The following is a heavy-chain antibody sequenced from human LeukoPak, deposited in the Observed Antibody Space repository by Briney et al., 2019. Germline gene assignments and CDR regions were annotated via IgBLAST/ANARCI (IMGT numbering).Heavy chain of an antibody. CDR3: ARMARGNSYDSSGYRGDTDAFDI. Sequence: GESLKISCKGSGYSFTSYWIGWVRQMPGKGLEWVGIIYPDDSDTRYSPSFQGQVTISADKSISTAYLQWSSLKASDTAMYYCARMARGNSYDSSGYRGDTDAFDIWGQGTMVTVSS. J-gene: IGHJ3*02. D-gene: IGHD3-22*01. CDR1: GYSFTSYW. V-gene: IGHV5-51*01. CDR2: IYPDDSDT.